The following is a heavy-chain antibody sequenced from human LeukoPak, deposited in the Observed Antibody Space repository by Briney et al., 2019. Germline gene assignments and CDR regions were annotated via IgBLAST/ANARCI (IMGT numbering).Heavy chain of an antibody. D-gene: IGHD3-3*01. CDR2: INHSGST. CDR3: ARGRKQRFLEWHNYGMDV. Sequence: SETLSLTCTVSGGSVSSGSYYWSWIRQPPGKGLEWIGEINHSGSTNYNPSLKSRVTISVDTSKNQFSLKLSSVTAADTAVYYCARGRKQRFLEWHNYGMDVWGQGTTVTVSS. CDR1: GGSVSSGSYY. J-gene: IGHJ6*02. V-gene: IGHV4-39*07.